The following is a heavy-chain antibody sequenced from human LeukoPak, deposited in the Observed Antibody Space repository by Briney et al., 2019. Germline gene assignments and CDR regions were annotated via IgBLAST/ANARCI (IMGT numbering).Heavy chain of an antibody. J-gene: IGHJ4*02. CDR2: ISWDGGST. V-gene: IGHV3-43D*03. Sequence: PGGSLRLSCAASGFTFDDYAMHWVRQAPGKGLEWVSLISWDGGSTYYADSVKGRFTISRDNSKNSLYLQMNSLRAEDTALYYCATDSSGYYWDYWGQGTLVTVSS. CDR1: GFTFDDYA. D-gene: IGHD3-22*01. CDR3: ATDSSGYYWDY.